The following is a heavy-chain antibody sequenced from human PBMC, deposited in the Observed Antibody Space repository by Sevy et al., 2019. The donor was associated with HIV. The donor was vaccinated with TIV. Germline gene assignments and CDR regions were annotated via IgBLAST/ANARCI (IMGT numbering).Heavy chain of an antibody. V-gene: IGHV3-7*03. J-gene: IGHJ6*02. Sequence: GGSLRLSCEASGFTFSNYWMNWVRQAPGKGLEWVATIKKDGTEKYYVDSVRGRFTMSRDNAKNSLYLQMNSLRVEDTALYYCARDCSSTTCLWGLDFWGQGTTVTVSS. CDR2: IKKDGTEK. CDR3: ARDCSSTTCLWGLDF. D-gene: IGHD2-2*01. CDR1: GFTFSNYW.